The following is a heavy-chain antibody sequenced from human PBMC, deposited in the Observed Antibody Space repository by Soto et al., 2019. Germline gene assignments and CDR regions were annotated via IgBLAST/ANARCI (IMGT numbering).Heavy chain of an antibody. CDR2: INPSGGST. Sequence: QVQLVQSGAEVKKPGASVKVSCKASGYTFTSYYMHWVRQAPGQGLEWMGIINPSGGSTSYAQKFPGRVTMTRDTSTSTVYMELSSLRSEDTAVYYCARVFIAARYYYYGMDVWGQGTTVTVSS. CDR1: GYTFTSYY. J-gene: IGHJ6*02. D-gene: IGHD6-13*01. CDR3: ARVFIAARYYYYGMDV. V-gene: IGHV1-46*01.